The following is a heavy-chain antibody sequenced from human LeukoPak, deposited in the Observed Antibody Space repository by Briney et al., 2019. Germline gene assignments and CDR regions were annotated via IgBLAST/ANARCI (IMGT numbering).Heavy chain of an antibody. V-gene: IGHV3-23*01. D-gene: IGHD3-9*01. Sequence: GRSLRLSCAASGFTFSSYAMSWVRQAPGKGLEWVSAISGSGGSTYYADSVKGRFTISRDNSKNTLYLQMNSLRAEDTAVYYCAKADISWPRCFDYWGQGTLVTVSS. J-gene: IGHJ4*02. CDR3: AKADISWPRCFDY. CDR2: ISGSGGST. CDR1: GFTFSSYA.